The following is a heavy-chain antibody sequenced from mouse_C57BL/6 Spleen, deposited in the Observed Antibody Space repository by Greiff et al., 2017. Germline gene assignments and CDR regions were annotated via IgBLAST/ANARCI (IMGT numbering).Heavy chain of an antibody. CDR2: IYPGDGDT. CDR3: ARGGNYWFAY. Sequence: QVHVKQSGPELVKPGASVKISSKASGYAFSSSWMNWVKQRPGKGLEWIGRIYPGDGDTNYNGKFKGKATLTADKSSSTAYMQLSSLTSEDSAVYFCARGGNYWFAYWGQGTLVTVSA. J-gene: IGHJ3*01. V-gene: IGHV1-82*01. CDR1: GYAFSSSW. D-gene: IGHD2-1*01.